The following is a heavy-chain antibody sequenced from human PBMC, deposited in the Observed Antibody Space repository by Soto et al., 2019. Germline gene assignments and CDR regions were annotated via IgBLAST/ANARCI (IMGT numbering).Heavy chain of an antibody. V-gene: IGHV1-3*05. D-gene: IGHD6-19*01. CDR1: GYTFTGYA. Sequence: QVQLVQSGAEEKKPGASVKVSCKASGYTFTGYAMHWVHQAPGQRLEWMGWINAGNGNTKYSQKFQSRVTITRDTSASTAYMELSSLRSEDTAVYYCARAVAVAADFDYWGQGTLVTVSS. J-gene: IGHJ4*02. CDR3: ARAVAVAADFDY. CDR2: INAGNGNT.